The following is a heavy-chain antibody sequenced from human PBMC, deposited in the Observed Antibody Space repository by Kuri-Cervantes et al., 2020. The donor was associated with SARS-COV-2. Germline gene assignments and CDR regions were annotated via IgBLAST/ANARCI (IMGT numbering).Heavy chain of an antibody. Sequence: ASVKVSCKASGHTFTDYYMHWVRQAPGQGLEWMGWINPNSGGTNYAQKFQGWVAMTRDTSLSTAYMELSRLRSDDTAVYYCAGGEGVRGLMVLFQWRGAGPLDFWGQGTLVTVSS. D-gene: IGHD3-10*01. CDR1: GHTFTDYY. J-gene: IGHJ4*02. CDR2: INPNSGGT. V-gene: IGHV1-2*04. CDR3: AGGEGVRGLMVLFQWRGAGPLDF.